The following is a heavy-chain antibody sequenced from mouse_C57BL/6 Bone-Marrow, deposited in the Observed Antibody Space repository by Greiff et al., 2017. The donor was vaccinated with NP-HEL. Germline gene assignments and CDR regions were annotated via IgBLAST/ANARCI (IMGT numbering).Heavy chain of an antibody. D-gene: IGHD1-1*01. CDR1: GFTFSSYG. Sequence: EVKLMESGGDLVKPGGSLKLSCAASGFTFSSYGMSWVRQTPDKRLAWVATISSGGSYTYYPDSVKGRFTISRDNAKNTLYLQMSSLKSEDTAMYYCARRVLLRYYAMDYWGQGTSVTVSS. CDR2: ISSGGSYT. J-gene: IGHJ4*01. CDR3: ARRVLLRYYAMDY. V-gene: IGHV5-6*02.